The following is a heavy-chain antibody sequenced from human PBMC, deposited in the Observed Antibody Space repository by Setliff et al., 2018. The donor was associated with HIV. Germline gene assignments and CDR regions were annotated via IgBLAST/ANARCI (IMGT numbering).Heavy chain of an antibody. D-gene: IGHD3-22*01. CDR2: IHYSGST. Sequence: SETLSLTCTVSGGSISGGVHYWSWIRQHPGKGLEWIGYIHYSGSTYYNPSLKSRVTISVATSKNHFSLRLSSVTAADTAVYYCGRQVPVPGVAVTPIDYWGQGTLVTVSS. J-gene: IGHJ4*02. CDR3: GRQVPVPGVAVTPIDY. CDR1: GGSISGGVHY. V-gene: IGHV4-30-4*08.